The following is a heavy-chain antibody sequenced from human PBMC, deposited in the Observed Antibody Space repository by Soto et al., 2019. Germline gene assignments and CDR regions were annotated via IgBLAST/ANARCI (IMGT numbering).Heavy chain of an antibody. CDR3: ARDAYYYDSSGYYPY. CDR1: GGTFSSDA. J-gene: IGHJ4*02. Sequence: SRRLCRAASGGTFSSDAMHWGRQAPGKGLEWVAVIWYDGSNKYYADSVKGRCTISRDNSKNTLYLQMNSLRAEDTAVYYCARDAYYYDSSGYYPYWGQGT. D-gene: IGHD3-22*01. CDR2: IWYDGSNK. V-gene: IGHV3-33*01.